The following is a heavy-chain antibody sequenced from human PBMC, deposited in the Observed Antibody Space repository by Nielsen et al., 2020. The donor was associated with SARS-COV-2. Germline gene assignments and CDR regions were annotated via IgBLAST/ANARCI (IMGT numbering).Heavy chain of an antibody. V-gene: IGHV3-33*06. Sequence: GESLKISCAASGFTFSFYDIHWVRQAPGEGLEWVAVMWADGATEHYAESVKGRFTVSRDASKNTVYLQMNSLRAADSAVYYCAKDLGPDAGYTVFNGYFDNWGQGTLVTVSS. D-gene: IGHD5/OR15-5a*01. J-gene: IGHJ4*02. CDR2: MWADGATE. CDR1: GFTFSFYD. CDR3: AKDLGPDAGYTVFNGYFDN.